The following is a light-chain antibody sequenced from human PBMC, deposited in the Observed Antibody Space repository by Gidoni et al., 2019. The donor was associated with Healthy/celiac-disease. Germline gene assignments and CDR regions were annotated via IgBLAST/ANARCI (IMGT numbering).Light chain of an antibody. CDR2: LGS. Sequence: PVTPGEPASISCRSSQGLLHSNGYNYLDWYLQKPGQSPQLLIYLGSNRASGVPDRFSGSGSGTDFTLKISRVEAEDVGVYYCMQALQTPAFGQGTKVEIK. V-gene: IGKV2-28*01. CDR3: MQALQTPA. CDR1: QGLLHSNGYNY. J-gene: IGKJ1*01.